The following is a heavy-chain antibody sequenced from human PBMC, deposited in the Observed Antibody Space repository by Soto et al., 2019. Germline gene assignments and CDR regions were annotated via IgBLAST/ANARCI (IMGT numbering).Heavy chain of an antibody. CDR3: AHSRTDCLFDP. J-gene: IGHJ5*02. D-gene: IGHD2-21*02. CDR1: GFSLSTSGVG. CDR2: IYWDDDK. V-gene: IGHV2-5*02. Sequence: QITLKESGPTLVKPTQTLTLTCTFSGFSLSTSGVGVGWIRQPPGKALEWLALIYWDDDKRYSPSLKSRLTITTDTSKNQVVLTMTNMDPVDTATYYCAHSRTDCLFDPWGQGTLVTVSS.